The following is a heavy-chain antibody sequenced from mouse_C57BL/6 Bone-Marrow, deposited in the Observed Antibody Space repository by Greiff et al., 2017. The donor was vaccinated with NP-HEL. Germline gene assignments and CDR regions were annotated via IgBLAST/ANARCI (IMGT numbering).Heavy chain of an antibody. D-gene: IGHD2-4*01. J-gene: IGHJ3*01. CDR1: GYTFTSYG. CDR2: IYPSSGNT. Sequence: VQLKQSGAELVRPGASVKLSCKASGYTFTSYGISWVKQRTGQGLEWIGEIYPSSGNTNYNQKFKGKATLTADKSSSTAYMELRSLTAEDSAVYFCAREGDYDGFAYWGQGTLVTVSA. V-gene: IGHV1-81*01. CDR3: AREGDYDGFAY.